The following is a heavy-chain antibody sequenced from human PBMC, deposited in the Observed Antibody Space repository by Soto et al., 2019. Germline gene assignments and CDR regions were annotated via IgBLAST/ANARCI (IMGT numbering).Heavy chain of an antibody. CDR3: TNVSPVAHPFSDF. J-gene: IGHJ4*02. CDR1: GLTFVYAW. D-gene: IGHD3-3*01. CDR2: IKSQAGGGTI. Sequence: EVQLVESGGGLVKPGGSLRISCTASGLTFVYAWMDWVRQAPGKRLEWVGRIKSQAGGGTIEYAAPVKGRFTISRDDSKNTVYLQMDRLKAEDTAVYYCTNVSPVAHPFSDFWGQGTLVTVSS. V-gene: IGHV3-15*07.